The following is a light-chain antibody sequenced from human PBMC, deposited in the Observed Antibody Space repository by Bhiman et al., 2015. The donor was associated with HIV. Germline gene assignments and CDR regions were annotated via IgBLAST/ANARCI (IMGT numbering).Light chain of an antibody. CDR1: SSNIGAGYD. V-gene: IGLV1-40*01. Sequence: QYVLTQPPSVSGAPGQRVTISCTGSSSNIGAGYDVHWYQQLPGTAPKVLIYGNNNRPSGVPARFSGSKSGNSASLTISGLQPEDEAYYYCCSFAGSHHPYLFGTGTKVTV. J-gene: IGLJ1*01. CDR2: GNN. CDR3: CSFAGSHHPYL.